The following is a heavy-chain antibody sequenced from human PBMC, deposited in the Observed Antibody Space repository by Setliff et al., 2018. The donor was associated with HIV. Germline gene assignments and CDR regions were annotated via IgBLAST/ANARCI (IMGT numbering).Heavy chain of an antibody. CDR1: GYTFTSYD. CDR2: MNPNSGNT. Sequence: ASVKVSCKASGYTFTSYDINWVRQATGQGLEWMGWMNPNSGNTGYAQKFRGRFALSLDTSVNTAYLQISYLKAEEDTAVYYCARGGYDWNGIDHWGPGTLVTVSS. V-gene: IGHV7-4-1*02. D-gene: IGHD1-20*01. J-gene: IGHJ4*02. CDR3: ARGGYDWNGIDH.